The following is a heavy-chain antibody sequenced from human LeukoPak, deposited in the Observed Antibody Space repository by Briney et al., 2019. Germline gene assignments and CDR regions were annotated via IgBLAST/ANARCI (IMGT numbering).Heavy chain of an antibody. J-gene: IGHJ3*02. CDR1: GLTFSLYS. CDR3: VTELGIGGFDI. D-gene: IGHD7-27*01. CDR2: ISTNGGST. V-gene: IGHV3-64D*06. Sequence: GGSLRLSCSASGLTFSLYSMHWVRQAPGKGLEYVSGISTNGGSTYYADSVKGRFTISRDNSKHTLYLQMSTLRAEDTSVYYCVTELGIGGFDIWGQGTMVTVSS.